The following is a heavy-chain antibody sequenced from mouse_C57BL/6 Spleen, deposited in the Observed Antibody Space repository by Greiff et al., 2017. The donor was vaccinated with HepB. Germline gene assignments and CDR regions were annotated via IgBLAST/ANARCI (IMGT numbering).Heavy chain of an antibody. J-gene: IGHJ2*01. Sequence: VQGVESGPELVKPGASVKISCKASGYAFSSSWMNWVKQRPGKGLEWIGRIYPGDGDTNYNGKFKGKATLTADKSSSTAYMQLSSLTSEDSAVYFCARIGYYSNPFDYWGQGTTLTVSS. D-gene: IGHD2-5*01. CDR1: GYAFSSSW. CDR3: ARIGYYSNPFDY. CDR2: IYPGDGDT. V-gene: IGHV1-82*01.